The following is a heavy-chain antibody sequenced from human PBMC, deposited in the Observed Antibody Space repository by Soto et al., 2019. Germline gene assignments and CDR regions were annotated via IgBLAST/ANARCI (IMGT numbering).Heavy chain of an antibody. CDR1: GFTFSSYA. J-gene: IGHJ4*02. V-gene: IGHV3-23*01. Sequence: EVQLLESGGGLVQPGGSLRLSCAASGFTFSSYAMRWVRQAPVKGLEWVSAISGSGDSTYYADSVKGRFTISRDNSENTLYLQMNSLRAEDTAVYYCARRSSRSYYDYWGQGTLVTVSS. D-gene: IGHD6-19*01. CDR2: ISGSGDST. CDR3: ARRSSRSYYDY.